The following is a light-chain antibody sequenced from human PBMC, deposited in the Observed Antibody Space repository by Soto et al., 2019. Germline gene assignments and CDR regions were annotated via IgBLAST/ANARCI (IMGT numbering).Light chain of an antibody. CDR3: LVSDSGVRV. CDR1: AGAVTSVHY. CDR2: DTN. J-gene: IGLJ3*02. V-gene: IGLV7-46*01. Sequence: QAVVTQEPSLTVSPGGTVTLTCGSSAGAVTSVHYSYWFQQKPGQAPRSLIYDTNNKYSWTPARFSGSLLGGKAALTLSGAQPEDEAEYNCLVSDSGVRVFGGGTKLTVL.